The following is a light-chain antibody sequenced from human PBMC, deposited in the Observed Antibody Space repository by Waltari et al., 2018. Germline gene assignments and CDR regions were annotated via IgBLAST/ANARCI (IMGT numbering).Light chain of an antibody. CDR3: QQYGSSPPNT. V-gene: IGKV3-20*01. J-gene: IGKJ2*01. CDR2: GAS. Sequence: EIVLTQSPGTLSLSPGERATLSCRASQSVSSSYLAWYQQKPGQAPRLLIYGASSRATGIPDRISGSVSGTDFTLTISRLEPEDFAVYYCQQYGSSPPNTFGQGTKLEIK. CDR1: QSVSSSY.